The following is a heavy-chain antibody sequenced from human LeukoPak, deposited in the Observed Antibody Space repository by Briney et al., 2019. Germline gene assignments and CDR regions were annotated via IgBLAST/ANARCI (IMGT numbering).Heavy chain of an antibody. Sequence: ASVKVSCKAYGYTFTAYYLHWVRQAPGQGLEWMGWISPNSGATKYAQKFQDRVTMTRDTSINTAYMELSRLRSDDTAVYYCASASNPVNYYDSSGYPDYWGQGTLVTVSS. CDR2: ISPNSGAT. CDR1: GYTFTAYY. D-gene: IGHD3-22*01. J-gene: IGHJ4*02. V-gene: IGHV1-2*02. CDR3: ASASNPVNYYDSSGYPDY.